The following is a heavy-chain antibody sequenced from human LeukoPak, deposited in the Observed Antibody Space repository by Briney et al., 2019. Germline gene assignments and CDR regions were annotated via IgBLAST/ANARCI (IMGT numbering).Heavy chain of an antibody. D-gene: IGHD2-2*01. V-gene: IGHV5-51*01. CDR1: GYSFTSYW. CDR2: IYPGDSDT. CDR3: ARALPEWDIVVVPAANGDWFDP. Sequence: GESLEISCKGSGYSFTSYWIGWVRQMPGKGLEWMGIIYPGDSDTRYSPSFQGRVTISADKSISTAYLQWSSLKASDTAMYYCARALPEWDIVVVPAANGDWFDPWGQGTLVTVSS. J-gene: IGHJ5*02.